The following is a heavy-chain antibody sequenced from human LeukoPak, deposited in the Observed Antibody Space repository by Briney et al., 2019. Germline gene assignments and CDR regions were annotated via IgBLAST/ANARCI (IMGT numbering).Heavy chain of an antibody. Sequence: PGGSLRLSCAASGFTFSNHWMHWVRQTPGKGLVWVARINGDGSDTSYADSVWGRFTISRDNAKNTLYLQMNSLRVEDTAVYYCARNWWGVDYWGQGTLVTVSS. CDR2: INGDGSDT. CDR1: GFTFSNHW. D-gene: IGHD2-8*02. V-gene: IGHV3-74*01. J-gene: IGHJ4*02. CDR3: ARNWWGVDY.